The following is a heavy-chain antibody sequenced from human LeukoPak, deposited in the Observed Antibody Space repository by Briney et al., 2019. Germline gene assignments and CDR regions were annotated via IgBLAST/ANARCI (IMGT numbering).Heavy chain of an antibody. CDR1: GYTFTSYD. CDR3: ARGTAVAGTSDAFDI. D-gene: IGHD6-19*01. V-gene: IGHV1-8*01. Sequence: GASVKVSCKASGYTFTSYDINWVRQPTGQGLEWMGWMTPKSDNTGHAQKFQGRVTMTRNTSISTAYMELSGLGFEDTAVYYCARGTAVAGTSDAFDIWGQGTMVTVSS. CDR2: MTPKSDNT. J-gene: IGHJ3*02.